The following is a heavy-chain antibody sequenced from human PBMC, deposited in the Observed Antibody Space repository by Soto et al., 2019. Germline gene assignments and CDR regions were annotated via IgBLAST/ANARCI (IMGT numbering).Heavy chain of an antibody. D-gene: IGHD3-3*01. V-gene: IGHV2-5*02. CDR1: GFSLTTSGVG. Sequence: QITLNESGPTVVRPTETLALTCRFSGFSLTTSGVGVGWIRQSPGKAPEWLALIYWDDDKRYSASLKSRLTINKDTSKNQVVLTVSDLDLTDTATYYCAHRVLRTVFGLVTTTAIYFDFWGQGTPVAVSS. CDR3: AHRVLRTVFGLVTTTAIYFDF. CDR2: IYWDDDK. J-gene: IGHJ4*02.